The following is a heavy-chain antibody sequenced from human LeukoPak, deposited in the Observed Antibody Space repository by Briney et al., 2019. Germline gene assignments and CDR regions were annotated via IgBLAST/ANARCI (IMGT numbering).Heavy chain of an antibody. J-gene: IGHJ3*02. CDR3: ARDYRGAADAFDI. CDR2: IKQDGSEK. Sequence: PGGSLRLSCAASGFTFSSYWMSWVRQAPGKGLEWVANIKQDGSEKYYVDSVKGRFTISRDNAKNSLYLQMNSLRAEDTAVYYCARDYRGAADAFDIWGQGTMVTVSS. V-gene: IGHV3-7*01. D-gene: IGHD3-10*01. CDR1: GFTFSSYW.